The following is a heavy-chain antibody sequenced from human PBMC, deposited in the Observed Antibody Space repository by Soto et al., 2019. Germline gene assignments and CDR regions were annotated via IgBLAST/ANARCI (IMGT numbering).Heavy chain of an antibody. CDR3: AKAKSNFPYYYYGMDV. Sequence: PGGSLRLSCAASGFTFSSYAMSWVRQAPGKGLEWVSAISGSGGSTYYADSVKGRFTISRDNSKNTLYLQMNSLRAEDTAVYYCAKAKSNFPYYYYGMDVWSQGTTVTVSS. V-gene: IGHV3-23*01. J-gene: IGHJ6*02. CDR1: GFTFSSYA. D-gene: IGHD4-4*01. CDR2: ISGSGGST.